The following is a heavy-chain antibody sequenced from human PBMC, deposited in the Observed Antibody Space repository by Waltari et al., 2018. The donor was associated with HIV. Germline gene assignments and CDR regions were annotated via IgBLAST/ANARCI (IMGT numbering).Heavy chain of an antibody. CDR2: IGSGSVYI. V-gene: IGHV3-21*01. CDR3: ARDEAEMATLTAFDI. CDR1: RFPFSSYS. D-gene: IGHD5-12*01. Sequence: EVQLVESGGGLVKPGGSLRLAGAASRFPFSSYSMNWVRQAPGKGMELVSAIGSGSVYIYYADSVKGRLTISRDNAKNSLYLQMNSLRAEDTAVYYCARDEAEMATLTAFDIWGQGTMVTVSS. J-gene: IGHJ3*02.